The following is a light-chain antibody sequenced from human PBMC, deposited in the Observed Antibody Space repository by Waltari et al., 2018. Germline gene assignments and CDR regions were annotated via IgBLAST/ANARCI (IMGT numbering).Light chain of an antibody. Sequence: DIQMTQSPSSLSASLGDRVTITCRASHTINIYLNWYQQKPGKAPKLLIYAASSLQGGVPSRFSGSASGTDFTLTISSLQPEDFATYFCQQSYSTPWTFGQGTKVEIK. CDR2: AAS. CDR3: QQSYSTPWT. V-gene: IGKV1-39*01. J-gene: IGKJ1*01. CDR1: HTINIY.